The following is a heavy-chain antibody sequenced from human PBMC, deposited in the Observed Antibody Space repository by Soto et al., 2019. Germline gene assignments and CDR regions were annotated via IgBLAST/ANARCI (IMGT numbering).Heavy chain of an antibody. V-gene: IGHV3-23*01. CDR2: MSGSGGST. J-gene: IGHJ4*02. CDR1: GFTFSTYA. D-gene: IGHD3-10*01. CDR3: MNLYSYGSGSYYK. Sequence: EVQLLESGGGLVQPGGSLRLSCAASGFTFSTYAMSWVRQAPGKGLEWVSGMSGSGGSTYYAGSVKDRFTISRDNSKNTMYLQMNSRRAEDTAVYYCMNLYSYGSGSYYKWGQGTLVTVSS.